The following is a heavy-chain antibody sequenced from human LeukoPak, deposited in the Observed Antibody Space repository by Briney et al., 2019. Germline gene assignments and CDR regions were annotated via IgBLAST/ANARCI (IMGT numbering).Heavy chain of an antibody. CDR3: AADSTGVVPALPYYYYYMDV. CDR1: GFTFTSSA. D-gene: IGHD2-2*01. J-gene: IGHJ6*03. Sequence: TSVKVSCKASGFTFTSSAMQWVRQARGQRLEWIGWIVVGSGNTNYAQKFQERVTITRDTSTSTAYMELSSLRSEDTAVYYCAADSTGVVPALPYYYYYMDVWGKGTTVTVSS. CDR2: IVVGSGNT. V-gene: IGHV1-58*02.